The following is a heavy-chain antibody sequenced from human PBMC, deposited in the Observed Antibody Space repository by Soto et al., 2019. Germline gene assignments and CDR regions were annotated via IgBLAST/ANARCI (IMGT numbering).Heavy chain of an antibody. D-gene: IGHD1-7*01. V-gene: IGHV1-69*13. CDR1: GGTFSSYA. Sequence: SVKVSCKSSGGTFSSYAISWVRQAPGQGLEWMGGIIPIFGTANYAQKFQGRVTITADESTSTAYMELSSLRSEDTAVYYCARVEYNWNYVPIDPWGQGTLVTVSS. CDR2: IIPIFGTA. J-gene: IGHJ5*02. CDR3: ARVEYNWNYVPIDP.